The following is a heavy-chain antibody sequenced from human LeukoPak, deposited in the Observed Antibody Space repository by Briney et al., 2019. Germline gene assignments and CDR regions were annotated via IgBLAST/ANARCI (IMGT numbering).Heavy chain of an antibody. D-gene: IGHD3-3*02. CDR2: IYSGGST. Sequence: GGSLRLSCAASGSTVSSNYMSWVRQAPGKGLEWVSVIYSGGSTYYADSVKGRFTISRDNSKNTLYLQMNSLRAEDTAVYYCVREISRTGAFDIWGQGTMVTVSS. V-gene: IGHV3-53*05. CDR1: GSTVSSNY. CDR3: VREISRTGAFDI. J-gene: IGHJ3*02.